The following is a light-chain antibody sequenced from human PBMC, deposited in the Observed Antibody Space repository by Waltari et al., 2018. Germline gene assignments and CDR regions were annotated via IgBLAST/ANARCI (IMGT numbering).Light chain of an antibody. CDR1: ESLVHNDGYIY. CDR3: MQPVRWPPG. CDR2: KVS. Sequence: VVLTQSPLFLPVTLGQPASIPCRPPESLVHNDGYIYLNWFHQRPGQSPRRLFYKVSNRDFGVPDRFSASGSATDFTLNISRVEADDVGVYFCMQPVRWPPGFGPGTRVDIK. V-gene: IGKV2-30*02. J-gene: IGKJ3*01.